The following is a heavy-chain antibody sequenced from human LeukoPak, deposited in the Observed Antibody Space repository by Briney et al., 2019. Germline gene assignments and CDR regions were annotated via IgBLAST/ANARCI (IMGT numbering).Heavy chain of an antibody. CDR3: ARDLGYCSGGSCSDY. J-gene: IGHJ4*02. Sequence: APVKVSCKASGYTFTGYYMHWVRQAPGQGLEWMGRINPNSGGTNYAQKFQGRVTMTRDTSISTAYMELSRLRSDDTAVYYCARDLGYCSGGSCSDYWGQGTLVTVSS. D-gene: IGHD2-15*01. CDR2: INPNSGGT. CDR1: GYTFTGYY. V-gene: IGHV1-2*06.